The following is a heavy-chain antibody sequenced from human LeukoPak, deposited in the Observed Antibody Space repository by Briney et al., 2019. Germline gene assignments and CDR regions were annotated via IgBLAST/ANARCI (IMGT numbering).Heavy chain of an antibody. Sequence: SETLSLTCAVYGGSFSGYYWSWIRQPPGKGLEWIGEINHSGSTNYNPSLKSRVTISVDTSKNQFSLKLSSVTAADTAVYYCAGEYGRFGVYYFDYWGQGSLVTVSS. CDR3: AGEYGRFGVYYFDY. D-gene: IGHD3-10*01. CDR2: INHSGST. V-gene: IGHV4-34*01. J-gene: IGHJ4*02. CDR1: GGSFSGYY.